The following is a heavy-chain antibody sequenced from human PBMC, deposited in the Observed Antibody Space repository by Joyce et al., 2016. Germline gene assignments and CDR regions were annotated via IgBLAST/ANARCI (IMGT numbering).Heavy chain of an antibody. CDR1: GFTFSDYA. CDR3: ARGDNGLLDF. J-gene: IGHJ4*02. V-gene: IGHV3-33*01. CDR2: IWYDGTYK. Sequence: QVQLVESGGGVVQPGRSLRVSCAASGFTFSDYAMHWVRQAPGKGLEWVAVIWYDGTYKYYGDSVRCRFTISRDNSKSTLYLQMNSLRAEDTAVYYCARGDNGLLDFWGQGTLVTVSS. D-gene: IGHD2-8*01.